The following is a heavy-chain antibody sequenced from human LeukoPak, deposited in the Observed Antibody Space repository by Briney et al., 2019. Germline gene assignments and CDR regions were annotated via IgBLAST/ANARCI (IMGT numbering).Heavy chain of an antibody. CDR2: ISGSGGST. Sequence: GGSLRLSCAASGFTFNSYAMSWVRQAPGKGLEWVSAISGSGGSTYYADSVKGRFTISRDNSKNTLYLQMNSLRAEDTAVYYCAQARLDSSGYYYAPFDYWGQGTLVTVSS. J-gene: IGHJ4*02. V-gene: IGHV3-23*01. CDR1: GFTFNSYA. D-gene: IGHD3-22*01. CDR3: AQARLDSSGYYYAPFDY.